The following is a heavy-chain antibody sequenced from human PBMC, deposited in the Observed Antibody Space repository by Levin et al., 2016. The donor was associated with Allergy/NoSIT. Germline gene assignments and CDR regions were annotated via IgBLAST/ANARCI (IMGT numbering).Heavy chain of an antibody. CDR1: GFTFNHYA. CDR3: VRDPYGESYP. V-gene: IGHV3-30-3*01. D-gene: IGHD4-17*01. CDR2: ISANGNNE. J-gene: IGHJ4*02. Sequence: GGSLRLSCTASGFTFNHYALHWLRQAPGKGLEWVTFISANGNNERYADSVGGRFTISRDNSKNTIYLQMNSLRADDTAMYYCVRDPYGESYPWGQGTLVTVSS.